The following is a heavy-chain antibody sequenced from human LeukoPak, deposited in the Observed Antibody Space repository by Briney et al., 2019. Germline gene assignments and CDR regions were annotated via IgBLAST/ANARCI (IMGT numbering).Heavy chain of an antibody. V-gene: IGHV3-53*01. Sequence: GGSLRLSCAASGFTVGSNYMSWVRQAPGKGLEWVSVIYSGGSTYYADSVKGRFTISRDNSKNTLYLQMNSLRAEGTAVYYCARTYAGYSSGRYEDYWGQGTLVTVSS. D-gene: IGHD6-19*01. CDR2: IYSGGST. CDR1: GFTVGSNY. J-gene: IGHJ4*02. CDR3: ARTYAGYSSGRYEDY.